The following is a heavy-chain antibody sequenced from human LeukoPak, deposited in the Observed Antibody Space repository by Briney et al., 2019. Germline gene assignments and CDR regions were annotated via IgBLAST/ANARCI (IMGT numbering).Heavy chain of an antibody. CDR2: ISWNSGSI. CDR3: AKGPRTGMGFMDV. Sequence: GRSLRLSCAASGFTFDDYAMHWVRQAPGKGLEWVSGISWNSGSIGYADSVKGRFTISRDNAKNSLYLQMNSLRAEDMALYYCAKGPRTGMGFMDVWGKGTTVTVSS. D-gene: IGHD3-10*01. V-gene: IGHV3-9*03. J-gene: IGHJ6*03. CDR1: GFTFDDYA.